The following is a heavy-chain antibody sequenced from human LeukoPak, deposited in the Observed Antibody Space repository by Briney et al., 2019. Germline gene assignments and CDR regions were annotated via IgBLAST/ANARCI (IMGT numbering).Heavy chain of an antibody. CDR2: ISYDGSNK. Sequence: GGSLRLSSAASGFTFSSYAMHWVRQAPGKGLEWVAVISYDGSNKYYADSVKGRFTISRDNSKNTLYLQMNSLRVVVTALYYCARDSYGMDVWGQGTTVTVSS. CDR1: GFTFSSYA. V-gene: IGHV3-30-3*01. J-gene: IGHJ6*02. CDR3: ARDSYGMDV.